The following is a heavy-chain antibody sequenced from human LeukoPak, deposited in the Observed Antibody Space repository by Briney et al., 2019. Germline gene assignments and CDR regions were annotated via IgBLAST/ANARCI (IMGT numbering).Heavy chain of an antibody. J-gene: IGHJ4*02. Sequence: PGGSLRLSCTASGFTFGDYAMSWVRQAPGKGLEWVGFIRSKAYGGTTEYAASVKGRFTISRDDSKSIAYLQMNSLKTEDTAVYYCTRDGPVVTPDYWGQGTLVTVSS. D-gene: IGHD4-23*01. CDR3: TRDGPVVTPDY. CDR2: IRSKAYGGTT. V-gene: IGHV3-49*04. CDR1: GFTFGDYA.